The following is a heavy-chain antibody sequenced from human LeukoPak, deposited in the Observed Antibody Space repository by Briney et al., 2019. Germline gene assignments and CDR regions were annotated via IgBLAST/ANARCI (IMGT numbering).Heavy chain of an antibody. CDR3: AKIGYCSATSCSPDY. CDR1: GFTFTIYA. Sequence: PGGSLRLSCAASGFTFTIYAMSWVRQTPGKGLEWVSIISDSGGATYYADSVKGRFTISRDNSKNTLYLQMNSLRAEDTAVYYCAKIGYCSATSCSPDYWGQGTLVTVSS. J-gene: IGHJ4*02. CDR2: ISDSGGAT. D-gene: IGHD2-2*01. V-gene: IGHV3-23*01.